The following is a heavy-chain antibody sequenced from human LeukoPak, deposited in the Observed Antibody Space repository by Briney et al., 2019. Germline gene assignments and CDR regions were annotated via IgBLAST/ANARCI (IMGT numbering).Heavy chain of an antibody. CDR1: GYTFTGYY. CDR3: ARDRSSKPSIAEN. V-gene: IGHV1-2*02. D-gene: IGHD6-6*01. J-gene: IGHJ4*02. CDR2: INPNSGGT. Sequence: ASVKVSCKASGYTFTGYYMHWVRQAPGQGLEWVGWINPNSGGTNYAQKFQVRVTMTRDTSISTAYMELSRLRSDDTAVYYCARDRSSKPSIAENWGQGTLVTVSS.